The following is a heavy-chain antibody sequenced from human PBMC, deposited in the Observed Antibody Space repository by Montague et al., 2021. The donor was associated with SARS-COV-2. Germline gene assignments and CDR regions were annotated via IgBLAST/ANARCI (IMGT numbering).Heavy chain of an antibody. CDR1: DVSLSTSTW. CDR2: IYLSGFT. D-gene: IGHD3/OR15-3a*01. V-gene: IGHV4-4*02. CDR3: ARGGLGNRGFDY. J-gene: IGHJ4*02. Sequence: SETLSLTCVVSDVSLSTSTWGSWVRQSPGKVLEWVGEIYLSGFTQYNPSGKRRVIISLDYSSRQFSLRLTSVTAAATDVYFCARGGLGNRGFDYWGQGTLVTVSS.